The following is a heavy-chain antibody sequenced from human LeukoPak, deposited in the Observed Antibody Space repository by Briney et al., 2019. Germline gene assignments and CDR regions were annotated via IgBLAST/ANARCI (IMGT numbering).Heavy chain of an antibody. V-gene: IGHV4-59*08. CDR3: ARRMNNYDNSAYPHGAFDI. CDR2: IYYSGST. Sequence: SETLSLTCTVSGGSISSYYWSWIRQPPGKGLEWIGHIYYSGSTDYTPSLKSRVTISVDTSNNQFSLNLTSVSATDTAVYYCARRMNNYDNSAYPHGAFDIWGQGTMVTVSS. D-gene: IGHD3-22*01. CDR1: GGSISSYY. J-gene: IGHJ3*02.